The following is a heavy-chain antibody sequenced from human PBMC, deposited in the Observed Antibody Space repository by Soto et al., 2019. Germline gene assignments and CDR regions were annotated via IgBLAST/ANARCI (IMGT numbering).Heavy chain of an antibody. V-gene: IGHV4-4*07. D-gene: IGHD3-3*01. CDR1: GGAISTYY. CDR2: IYSSGST. CDR3: ARGERFSDWFDP. Sequence: SETLSLTCTVSGGAISTYYWTWIRQTAGKGLEWIGRIYSSGSTKYNPALQSRVTMSLDTSNNQFSLRLNSVTAADTAGYYCARGERFSDWFDPWGQGTVVTVSS. J-gene: IGHJ5*02.